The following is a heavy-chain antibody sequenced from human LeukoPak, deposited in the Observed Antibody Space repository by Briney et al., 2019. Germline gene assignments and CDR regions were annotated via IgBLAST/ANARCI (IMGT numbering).Heavy chain of an antibody. Sequence: ASVKVSCKASGYTFTSYYMHWVRQAPGQGLEWMGIINPSGGSTSYAQKFQGRVTMTRDTSTSTAYMELSSLRSEDTAVYYCARAPDTVTTAPWFDPWGQGTLVTVSS. CDR2: INPSGGST. CDR1: GYTFTSYY. J-gene: IGHJ5*02. D-gene: IGHD4-11*01. V-gene: IGHV1-46*01. CDR3: ARAPDTVTTAPWFDP.